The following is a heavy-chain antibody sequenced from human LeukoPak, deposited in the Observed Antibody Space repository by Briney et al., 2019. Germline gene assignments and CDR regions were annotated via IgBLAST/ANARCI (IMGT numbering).Heavy chain of an antibody. J-gene: IGHJ4*02. V-gene: IGHV4-4*02. CDR1: GGSINSPNW. CDR2: VYHTGCT. CDR3: ASRHDSGPY. D-gene: IGHD4-17*01. Sequence: SETLSLTFVVSGGSINSPNWWTWVRQPPGKGLEWVGEVYHTGCTNYNPSLKSRVMISVDESKNQFSLKLTSVTAADTAVYYCASRHDSGPYWGQGTLVTVSS.